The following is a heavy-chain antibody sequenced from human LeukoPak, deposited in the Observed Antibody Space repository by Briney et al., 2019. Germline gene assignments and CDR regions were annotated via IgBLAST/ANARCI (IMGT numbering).Heavy chain of an antibody. CDR1: GYTFTGYY. V-gene: IGHV1-2*02. D-gene: IGHD4-23*01. J-gene: IGHJ3*02. CDR3: AWRWSSDAFDI. Sequence: ASVKVSCKASGYTFTGYYMHWVRQAPGQGLEWMGWINPNSGGTNYAQKFQGRVTMTRDTSISTAYMELSSLTSEDTAVYYCAWRWSSDAFDIWGQGTAVTVSS. CDR2: INPNSGGT.